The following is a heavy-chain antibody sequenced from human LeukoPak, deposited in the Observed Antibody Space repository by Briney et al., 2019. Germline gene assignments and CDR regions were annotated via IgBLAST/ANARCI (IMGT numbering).Heavy chain of an antibody. CDR2: IIPIFGRP. D-gene: IGHD4-17*01. CDR3: ASGNKFGDYDALDY. Sequence: SVKVSCKASGGTFSSYAISWVRQAPGQGLEWMGGIIPIFGRPNYAHKSVDRVTVSADESASTAYMELSSLTSEDTAVFYCASGNKFGDYDALDYWGQGTLVTVSS. V-gene: IGHV1-69*13. J-gene: IGHJ4*02. CDR1: GGTFSSYA.